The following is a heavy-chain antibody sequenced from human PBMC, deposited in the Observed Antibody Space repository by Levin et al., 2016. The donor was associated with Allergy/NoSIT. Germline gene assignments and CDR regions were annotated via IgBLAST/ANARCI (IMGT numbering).Heavy chain of an antibody. J-gene: IGHJ4*02. CDR3: ARHGPEWHYDSSGHSAYFDY. CDR2: FYDSGTT. CDR1: GDSIKSAY. Sequence: SETLSLTCTVSGDSIKSAYWAWIRQSPGKGLEWIGYFYDSGTTKYNPSLKSRVTISVDTSKNQFSLNLNSVTAADTAVYYCARHGPEWHYDSSGHSAYFDYWGQGTLVTVSS. D-gene: IGHD3-22*01. V-gene: IGHV4-59*08.